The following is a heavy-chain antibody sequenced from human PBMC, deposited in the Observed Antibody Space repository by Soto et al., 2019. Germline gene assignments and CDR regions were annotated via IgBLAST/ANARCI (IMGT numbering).Heavy chain of an antibody. D-gene: IGHD3-10*01. CDR1: GFTVSSNY. Sequence: EVQLVESGGGLIQPGGSLRLSCAASGFTVSSNYMSWVRQAPGKGLEWVSVIYSGGSTYYADSVKGRFTISRHNSKNTLYLQMNSLRAEDTAVYYCARDTHHPYYYGSGSLYGMDVLGQGTTVSVSS. V-gene: IGHV3-53*01. J-gene: IGHJ6*02. CDR3: ARDTHHPYYYGSGSLYGMDV. CDR2: IYSGGST.